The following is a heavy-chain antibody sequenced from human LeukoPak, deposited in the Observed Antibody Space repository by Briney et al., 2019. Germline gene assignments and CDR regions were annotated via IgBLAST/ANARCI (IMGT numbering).Heavy chain of an antibody. CDR2: IKSKTDGGTA. V-gene: IGHV3-15*01. CDR3: TTIRDYGDYSFDY. J-gene: IGHJ4*02. Sequence: GGSPRLSCAASGFTFSNAWITWVRQAPGRGLEWVGRIKSKTDGGTADYAAPVKGRFSISRDDSKNTLYLQMNSLKTEDTAVYYCTTIRDYGDYSFDYWGQGTLVTVSS. D-gene: IGHD4-17*01. CDR1: GFTFSNAW.